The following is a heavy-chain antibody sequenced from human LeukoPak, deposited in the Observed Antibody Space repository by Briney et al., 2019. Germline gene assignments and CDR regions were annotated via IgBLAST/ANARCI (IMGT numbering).Heavy chain of an antibody. D-gene: IGHD3-10*01. J-gene: IGHJ4*02. CDR2: IYHSGGT. CDR3: ARGRRGVKYYFDY. Sequence: PSGTLSLTCAVSGGSISSSTNWWSWVRQPPGKGLEWIGEIYHSGGTNYNPSLKSRITISVDTSKNQFSLKLSSVTAADTAVYYCARGRRGVKYYFDYWGQGTLVTVSS. CDR1: GGSISSSTNW. V-gene: IGHV4-4*02.